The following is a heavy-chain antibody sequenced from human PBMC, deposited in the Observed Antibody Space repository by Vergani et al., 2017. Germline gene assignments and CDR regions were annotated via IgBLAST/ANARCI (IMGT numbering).Heavy chain of an antibody. J-gene: IGHJ4*02. CDR2: ISSSSSYI. Sequence: EVQLVESGGGLVKPGGSLRLSCAASGFTFSSYSMNWVRQAPGKGLEWVSSISSSSSYIYYADSAKGRFTISRDNAKNSLYLQMNSLRAEDTAVYYCARVNDYYDSSGYYYVSPRRGNYFDYWGQGTLVTVSS. V-gene: IGHV3-21*01. CDR3: ARVNDYYDSSGYYYVSPRRGNYFDY. D-gene: IGHD3-22*01. CDR1: GFTFSSYS.